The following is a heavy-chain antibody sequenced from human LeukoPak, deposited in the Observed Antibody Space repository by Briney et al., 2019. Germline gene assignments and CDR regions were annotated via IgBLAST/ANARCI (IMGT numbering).Heavy chain of an antibody. CDR2: ISSNGGST. CDR3: ARGSGYENMDV. Sequence: GGSLRLSCAASGFTFSSYAMHWVRQAPGKGLEYVSAISSNGGSTYNANSVKGRFTISRDNSKNTLYLQMGSLRAEDTAVYYCARGSGYENMDVWGKGTTVTISS. V-gene: IGHV3-64*01. J-gene: IGHJ6*04. CDR1: GFTFSSYA. D-gene: IGHD5-12*01.